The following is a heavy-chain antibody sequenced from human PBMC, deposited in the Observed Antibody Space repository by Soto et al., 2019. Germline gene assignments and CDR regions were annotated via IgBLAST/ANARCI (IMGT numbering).Heavy chain of an antibody. CDR1: GFTFSSYA. V-gene: IGHV3-23*01. D-gene: IGHD3-3*01. J-gene: IGHJ4*02. Sequence: GALRLSCAASGFTFSSYAMSWVRQAPGKGLEWVSAISGSGGSTYYADSVKGRFTISRDNSKNALYLQMNSLRAEDTAVYYCAKDDFGVVIFTFDYWGQGTLVTVSS. CDR3: AKDDFGVVIFTFDY. CDR2: ISGSGGST.